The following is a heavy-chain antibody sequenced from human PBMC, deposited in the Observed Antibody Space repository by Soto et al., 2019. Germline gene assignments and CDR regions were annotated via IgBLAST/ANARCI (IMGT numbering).Heavy chain of an antibody. CDR2: ISYDGSNK. D-gene: IGHD3-3*01. V-gene: IGHV3-30-3*01. Sequence: GGSLRLSXAASGFTFSSYAMHWVRQAPGKGLEWVAVISYDGSNKYYADSVKGRFTISRDNSKNTLYLQMNSLRAEDTAVYYCAREPDHLFWSGYPYGMDVWGQGTTVTVSS. CDR3: AREPDHLFWSGYPYGMDV. J-gene: IGHJ6*02. CDR1: GFTFSSYA.